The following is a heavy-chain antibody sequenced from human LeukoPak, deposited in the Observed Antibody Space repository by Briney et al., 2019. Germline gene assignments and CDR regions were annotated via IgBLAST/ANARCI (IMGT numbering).Heavy chain of an antibody. CDR1: GEYFSGYY. CDR3: ARFDYVWETHGMDAFDM. D-gene: IGHD3-16*01. J-gene: IGHJ3*02. Sequence: SESLSVTCAAAGEYFSGYYWCWIRLPPGQGQDCIGEINHSGSTNYSPSLKSRVTISVDTSKNQFSLKLMSVTAADTAVYYCARFDYVWETHGMDAFDMWGHGTMVTVSP. V-gene: IGHV4-34*01. CDR2: INHSGST.